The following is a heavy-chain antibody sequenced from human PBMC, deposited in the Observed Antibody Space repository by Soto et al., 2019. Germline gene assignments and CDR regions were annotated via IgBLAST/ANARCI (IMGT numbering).Heavy chain of an antibody. CDR1: GGSITSGIYF. J-gene: IGHJ3*02. D-gene: IGHD1-1*01. CDR2: IYYTGST. V-gene: IGHV4-31*03. CDR3: ATYWASCNDAIAFDI. Sequence: QVQLQESGPGLVKPSQTLSLTCTVSGGSITSGIYFWTWIRQHPGKGLEWIGYIYYTGSTYYNPSLKSRVTRSAHTSTNQFSLTLSSVTAADTAVYYCATYWASCNDAIAFDIWGQGTMVTVSS.